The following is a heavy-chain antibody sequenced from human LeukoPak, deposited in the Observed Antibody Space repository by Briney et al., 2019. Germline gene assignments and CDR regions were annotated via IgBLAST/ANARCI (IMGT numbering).Heavy chain of an antibody. CDR2: INHSGST. Sequence: SETLSLTCAVYGGSFSGYYWSRIRQPPGKGLEWIGEINHSGSTNYNPSLKSRVTISVDTSKNQFSLKLSSVTAADTAVYYCARDYGDYVGGVAFIDYWGQGTLVTVSS. CDR3: ARDYGDYVGGVAFIDY. J-gene: IGHJ4*02. D-gene: IGHD4-17*01. V-gene: IGHV4-34*01. CDR1: GGSFSGYY.